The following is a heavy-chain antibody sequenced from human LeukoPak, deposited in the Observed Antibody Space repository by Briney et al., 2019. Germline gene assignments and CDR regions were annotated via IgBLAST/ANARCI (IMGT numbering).Heavy chain of an antibody. D-gene: IGHD6-25*01. CDR1: GFTFSSYA. CDR3: AKDRVGIAAALITPIDY. Sequence: TGGSLRLSCAASGFTFSSYAMSWVRQAPGKGLEWVSAISGSGGSTYYADSVKGRFTISRDNSKNTLYLQMNSLRAEDTAVYYCAKDRVGIAAALITPIDYWGQGTLVTVSS. J-gene: IGHJ4*02. V-gene: IGHV3-23*01. CDR2: ISGSGGST.